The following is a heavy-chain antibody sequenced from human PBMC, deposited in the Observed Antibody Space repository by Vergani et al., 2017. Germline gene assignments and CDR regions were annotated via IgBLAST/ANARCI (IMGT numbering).Heavy chain of an antibody. CDR3: ARESEGVWGSYFRPFDI. CDR2: IYPGDSDT. V-gene: IGHV5-51*01. Sequence: EVQLVQSGAEVTKPGESLKISCKGSGYSFTSYWIGWVRQMPGKGLEWMGIIYPGDSDTRYSPSFKGQVTISADKSISTAYLQWSSLKASDTAMYYCARESEGVWGSYFRPFDIWGQGTMVSVSS. J-gene: IGHJ3*02. D-gene: IGHD3-16*01. CDR1: GYSFTSYW.